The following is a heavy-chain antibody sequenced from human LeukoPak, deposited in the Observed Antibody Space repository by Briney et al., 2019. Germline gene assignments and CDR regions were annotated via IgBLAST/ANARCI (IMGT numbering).Heavy chain of an antibody. D-gene: IGHD3-3*01. V-gene: IGHV3-48*03. CDR3: ARERDDYYFDY. CDR2: ISRSGTII. J-gene: IGHJ4*02. Sequence: GGSLRLSCAASGFTFSGYEMNWVRQAPGKWLEWVSYISRSGTIISYADSVKGRFTISRDNAKNSLYLQMNRLRAEDTADYYCARERDDYYFDYWGQGTLVTVSS. CDR1: GFTFSGYE.